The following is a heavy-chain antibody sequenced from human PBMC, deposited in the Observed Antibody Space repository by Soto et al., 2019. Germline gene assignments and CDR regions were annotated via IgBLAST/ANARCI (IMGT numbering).Heavy chain of an antibody. CDR3: ARDSSSGTFDN. CDR2: ISTENGNT. J-gene: IGHJ4*02. CDR1: GYTFINNA. D-gene: IGHD3-22*01. Sequence: ASAKVSCKASGYTFINNAITWVRQAPGQGLEWMGWISTENGNTNYAQNLQGRVILTRDRSTNTAYMELRSLRAEDTATYYCARDSSSGTFDNWGQGALVTVSS. V-gene: IGHV1-18*04.